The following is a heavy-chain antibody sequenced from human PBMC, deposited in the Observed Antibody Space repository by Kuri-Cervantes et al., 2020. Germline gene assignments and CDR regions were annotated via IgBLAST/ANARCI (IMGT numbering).Heavy chain of an antibody. J-gene: IGHJ6*02. D-gene: IGHD6-19*01. CDR3: VRVVAGLYYYYGMDV. CDR1: GYTFTGYY. V-gene: IGHV1-2*02. CDR2: INPNSGGT. Sequence: ASVKVSCKASGYTFTGYYMHWVRQAPGQGLEWMGWINPNSGGTNYAQKFQGRVTMTTDTSTSTAYMELRSLRSDDTAVYYCVRVVAGLYYYYGMDVWGQGTTVTVSS.